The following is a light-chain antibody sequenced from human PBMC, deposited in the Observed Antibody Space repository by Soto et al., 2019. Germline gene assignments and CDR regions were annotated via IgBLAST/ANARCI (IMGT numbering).Light chain of an antibody. CDR3: CSYAGSNNV. V-gene: IGLV2-8*01. CDR2: EVS. CDR1: SGDVGAYNY. Sequence: QSALTQPPSASGSAGQSVTISCTGTSGDVGAYNYVFWYQQHPGKAPKLMIYEVSQRPSGVPDRFSGSKSGNTASLTVSGLQAEDEADYYCCSYAGSNNVFGTGTKLTVL. J-gene: IGLJ1*01.